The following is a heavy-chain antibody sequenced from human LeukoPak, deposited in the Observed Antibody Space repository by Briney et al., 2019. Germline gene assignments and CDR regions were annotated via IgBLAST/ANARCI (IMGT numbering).Heavy chain of an antibody. D-gene: IGHD2-15*01. CDR3: ARDQSRICSGGSCYSGWFDP. J-gene: IGHJ5*02. V-gene: IGHV3-7*05. Sequence: PGGSLRLSCAASGFTFSSYWMSWVRQAPGKGLEWVANIKHDGSEKYYVDSVKGRFTISRDNAKNSLYLQMNSLRAEDTAVYYCARDQSRICSGGSCYSGWFDPWGQGTLVTVSS. CDR1: GFTFSSYW. CDR2: IKHDGSEK.